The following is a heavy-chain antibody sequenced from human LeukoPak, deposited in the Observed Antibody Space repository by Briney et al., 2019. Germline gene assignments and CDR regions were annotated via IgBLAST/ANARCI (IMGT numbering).Heavy chain of an antibody. J-gene: IGHJ5*02. D-gene: IGHD3-10*01. Sequence: GASVKVSCKAFGYTFTGYYMHRVRQAPGQGLEWMGRIYPHSGGTIYAQKFQGRVTMTRDTSISTAYMELSSLRSDDTAVYYCARDHAFDGDNWFDPWGQGTLVTVSS. CDR1: GYTFTGYY. V-gene: IGHV1-2*06. CDR3: ARDHAFDGDNWFDP. CDR2: IYPHSGGT.